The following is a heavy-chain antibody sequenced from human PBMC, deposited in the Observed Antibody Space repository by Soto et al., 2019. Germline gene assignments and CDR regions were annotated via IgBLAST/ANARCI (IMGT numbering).Heavy chain of an antibody. CDR2: ISSSSSYI. Sequence: EVQLVESGGGLVKPGGSLRLSCAASGFTFSSYSMNWVRQAPGKGLEWVSSISSSSSYIYYADSVKGRFTISRDNAKNSLYLQMNSLRAEDTAVYYCARVSGCSGGSCYYDYWGQGTLVTVSS. J-gene: IGHJ4*02. CDR1: GFTFSSYS. CDR3: ARVSGCSGGSCYYDY. D-gene: IGHD2-15*01. V-gene: IGHV3-21*01.